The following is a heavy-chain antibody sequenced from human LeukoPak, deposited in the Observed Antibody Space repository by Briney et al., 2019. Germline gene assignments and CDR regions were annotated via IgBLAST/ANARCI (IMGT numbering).Heavy chain of an antibody. D-gene: IGHD4-23*01. CDR1: RDFVSNSY. V-gene: IGHV4-59*02. CDR2: IFYSGRP. CDR3: AKGSYGGTGS. J-gene: IGHJ5*02. Sequence: SETLSLTCTVSRDFVSNSYGSWIRQSPRKGLEWIGNIFYSGRPNYNLSLKSRVTISIDTSANQVSLNLTSVTAADTAVYYCAKGSYGGTGSWGPGIVVTVSS.